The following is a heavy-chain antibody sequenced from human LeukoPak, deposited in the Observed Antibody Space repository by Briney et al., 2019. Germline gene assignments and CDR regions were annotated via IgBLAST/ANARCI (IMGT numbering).Heavy chain of an antibody. CDR3: ARDEGFEVTGNLDS. D-gene: IGHD1-1*01. CDR1: GFTFSTYG. Sequence: GGSLRLSCAASGFTFSTYGMHWVRQATGKGLEWVAVIWYDGSNKFYGDSVKGRFTISRDNSKNTLYLQMNSLRAEDTAVYYCARDEGFEVTGNLDSWGQGTLVTVSS. V-gene: IGHV3-33*01. CDR2: IWYDGSNK. J-gene: IGHJ4*02.